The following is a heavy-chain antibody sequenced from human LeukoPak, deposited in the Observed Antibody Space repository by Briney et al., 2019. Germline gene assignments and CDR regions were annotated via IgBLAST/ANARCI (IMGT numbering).Heavy chain of an antibody. CDR2: INQDGSDK. D-gene: IGHD3-10*01. V-gene: IGHV3-7*01. J-gene: IGHJ6*02. CDR3: AWYGVTHGLDV. CDR1: GFSLSNYW. Sequence: RSGGSLRLSCAASGFSLSNYWMSWVRQAPGKGLEWVANINQDGSDKYYVDSVMGRFTISKDNAKNSVYLQMNSLRPEDTAIYYCAWYGVTHGLDVWGQGTTVTVFS.